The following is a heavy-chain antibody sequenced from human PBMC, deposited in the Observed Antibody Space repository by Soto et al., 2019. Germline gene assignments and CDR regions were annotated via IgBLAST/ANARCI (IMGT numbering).Heavy chain of an antibody. V-gene: IGHV1-69*02. CDR2: IVPILGIA. Sequence: QVQLVQSGAEVKKPGSSVKVSCKASGGTFSSYTISWVRQAPGQGLEWMGRIVPILGIANYAQKFQGRVTITADKSTSTAYMELSSLRSEDTAVYYCARLIEGATTNAFDIWGQGTMVTVSS. CDR3: ARLIEGATTNAFDI. CDR1: GGTFSSYT. D-gene: IGHD1-26*01. J-gene: IGHJ3*02.